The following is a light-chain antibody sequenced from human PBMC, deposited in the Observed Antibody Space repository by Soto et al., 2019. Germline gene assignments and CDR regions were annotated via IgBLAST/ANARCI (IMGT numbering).Light chain of an antibody. V-gene: IGLV2-14*01. CDR2: DVS. CDR3: SSYTSSSALYV. CDR1: SRDVGGYNY. J-gene: IGLJ1*01. Sequence: QSALTQPASVSGSPGQSIAISCTGTSRDVGGYNYVSWYQQHPGKAPKLMIYDVSNRPSGVSNRFSGSKSGNTASLTISGIQAEDEADYYCSSYTSSSALYVFGTGTKLTLL.